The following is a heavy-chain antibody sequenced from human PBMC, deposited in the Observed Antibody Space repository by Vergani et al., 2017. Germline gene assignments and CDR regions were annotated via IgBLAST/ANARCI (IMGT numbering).Heavy chain of an antibody. D-gene: IGHD2-2*01. CDR2: ISGSGGST. V-gene: IGHV3-23*01. Sequence: EVQLLESGGGLEQPGGSLRLSCAASGFTFSSYAMSWVRQAPGKGLEWVSAISGSGGSTYYADSVKDRFTISRDNSKNTLYLQMNSLRAEDTAVYYCAKDIVVVPAATWFDPWGQGTLVTVSS. CDR3: AKDIVVVPAATWFDP. J-gene: IGHJ5*02. CDR1: GFTFSSYA.